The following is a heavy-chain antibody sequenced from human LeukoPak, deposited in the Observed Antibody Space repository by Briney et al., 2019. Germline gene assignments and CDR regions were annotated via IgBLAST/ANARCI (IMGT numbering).Heavy chain of an antibody. CDR1: GGSFSGYY. J-gene: IGHJ6*02. V-gene: IGHV4-34*01. Sequence: SETLSLTCAVYGGSFSGYYWSWIRQPPGKGLEWIGEINHSGSPNYNPSLKSRVTISIDTSKNQFSLKLSSVTAADTAVYYCARDKSIAVAGTPIIYYYGMDVWGQGTTVTVSS. D-gene: IGHD6-19*01. CDR3: ARDKSIAVAGTPIIYYYGMDV. CDR2: INHSGSP.